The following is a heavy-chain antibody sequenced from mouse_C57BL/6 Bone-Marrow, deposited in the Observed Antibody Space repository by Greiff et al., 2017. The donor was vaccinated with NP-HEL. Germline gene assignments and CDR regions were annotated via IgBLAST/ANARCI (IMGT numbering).Heavy chain of an antibody. CDR3: ARQGTAMDY. D-gene: IGHD3-3*01. Sequence: EVKLVESGGGLVQPGGSLKLSCAASGFTFSDYGMAWVRQAPRKGPEWVAFISNLAYSIYYADTVTGRFTISRENAKNTLYLERSSLRSEDTAMYYCARQGTAMDYWGQGTSVTVSS. CDR1: GFTFSDYG. V-gene: IGHV5-15*01. J-gene: IGHJ4*01. CDR2: ISNLAYSI.